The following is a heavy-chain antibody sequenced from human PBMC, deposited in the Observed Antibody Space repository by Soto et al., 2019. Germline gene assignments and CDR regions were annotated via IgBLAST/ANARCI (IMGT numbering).Heavy chain of an antibody. J-gene: IGHJ6*02. CDR3: ARDADYCSSTSCYYSYYYGMDV. Sequence: QVQLVESGGGVVQPGRSLRLSCAASGFTFSSYAMHWVRQAPGKGLEWVAVISYDGSNKYYADSVKGRFTISRDNSKNTLYLQMNSLRAEDTAVYYCARDADYCSSTSCYYSYYYGMDVWGQGTTVTVSS. CDR2: ISYDGSNK. CDR1: GFTFSSYA. D-gene: IGHD2-2*01. V-gene: IGHV3-30-3*01.